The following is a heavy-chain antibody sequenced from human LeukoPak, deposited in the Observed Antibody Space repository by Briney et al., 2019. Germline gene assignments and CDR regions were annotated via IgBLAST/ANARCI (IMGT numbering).Heavy chain of an antibody. CDR1: GGSINNYH. J-gene: IGHJ5*02. V-gene: IGHV4-59*08. CDR3: ARASYCSAGSCHSFWFDH. D-gene: IGHD2-15*01. Sequence: PSETLSLTCTVSGGSINNYHWSWIRQPPGKGLEWIGYIYSSGGTNYNPSLKRRVTISVDTTKKRFSRNLRYVTAADTAVYYCARASYCSAGSCHSFWFDHWGQGNLVTVSS. CDR2: IYSSGGT.